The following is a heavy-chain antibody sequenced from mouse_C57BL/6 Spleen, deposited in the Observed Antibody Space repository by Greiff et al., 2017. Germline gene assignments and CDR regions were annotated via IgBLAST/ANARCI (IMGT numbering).Heavy chain of an antibody. Sequence: VQLQQSGAELVKPGASVQMSCKASGYTFTTYPIEWMKQNHGKSLEWIGNFHPYNDDTKYNEKFKGKAKLTVEQYSSTVYLELSRLTSDDSAVYYCARKGNYSNYDDAMDYWGQGTSVTVSS. J-gene: IGHJ4*01. CDR2: FHPYNDDT. D-gene: IGHD2-5*01. V-gene: IGHV1-47*01. CDR1: GYTFTTYP. CDR3: ARKGNYSNYDDAMDY.